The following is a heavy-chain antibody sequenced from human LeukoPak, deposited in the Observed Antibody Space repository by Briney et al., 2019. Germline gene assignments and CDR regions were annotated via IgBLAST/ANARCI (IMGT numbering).Heavy chain of an antibody. J-gene: IGHJ6*03. D-gene: IGHD3-3*01. Sequence: ASVKVSCKASGYTVSNQYIHWVRQPPGQGLEWMGVINPSVGRTIYAQNFQGRVTMTRDTSTTTFYMELSSLRSEDTAVYYCARGARVAIFGVATDYSHIYVWGKGTTVTVSS. CDR1: GYTVSNQY. CDR3: ARGARVAIFGVATDYSHIYV. V-gene: IGHV1-46*01. CDR2: INPSVGRT.